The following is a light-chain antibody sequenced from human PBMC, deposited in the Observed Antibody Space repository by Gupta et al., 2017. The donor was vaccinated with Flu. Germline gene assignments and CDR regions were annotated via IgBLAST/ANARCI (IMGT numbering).Light chain of an antibody. Sequence: RTMLSSAGGERGTITCAGKRGGSNWLAWYQQKPGQAPKLLIYRASSRESGVPERFSGSGSGTEFTLTISRLEPEDFATYYCQQENSSSETFGQGTKVEIK. CDR1: RGGSNW. J-gene: IGKJ1*01. CDR3: QQENSSSET. CDR2: RAS. V-gene: IGKV1-5*03.